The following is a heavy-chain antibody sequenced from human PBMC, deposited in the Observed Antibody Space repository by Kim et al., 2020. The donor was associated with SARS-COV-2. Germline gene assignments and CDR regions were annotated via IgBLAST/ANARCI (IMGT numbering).Heavy chain of an antibody. CDR1: GFTFSSYS. V-gene: IGHV3-48*02. CDR2: ISSSSSTI. J-gene: IGHJ4*02. Sequence: GGSLRLSCAASGFTFSSYSMNWVRQAPGKGLEWVSYISSSSSTIYYADSVKGRFTISRDNAKNSLYLQMNSLRDEDTAVYYCARDNYYYDSSGYSPVDYWGQGTLVTVSS. CDR3: ARDNYYYDSSGYSPVDY. D-gene: IGHD3-22*01.